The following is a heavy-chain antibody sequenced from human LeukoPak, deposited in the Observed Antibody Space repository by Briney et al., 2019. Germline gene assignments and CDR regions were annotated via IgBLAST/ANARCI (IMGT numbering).Heavy chain of an antibody. V-gene: IGHV4-31*03. D-gene: IGHD3-9*01. CDR2: IHNSGST. Sequence: SETLSLTCTVSGGSISSGGYYWSWIRQHPEKGLEWIGHIHNSGSTNYNPSLKSRVTISLDTSKNQFSLKLSSVTAADTAVYYCARVPPYDILTGYYKTNWVDPWGQGTQVTVSS. J-gene: IGHJ5*02. CDR1: GGSISSGGYY. CDR3: ARVPPYDILTGYYKTNWVDP.